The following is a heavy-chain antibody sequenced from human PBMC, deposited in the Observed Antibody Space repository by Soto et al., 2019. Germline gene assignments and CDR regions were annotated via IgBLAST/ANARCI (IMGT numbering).Heavy chain of an antibody. D-gene: IGHD1-7*01. Sequence: SETLSLTCTVSGGSISSYYWSWIRQPPGKGLEWIGYIYYSGSTNYNPSLKSRVTISVDTSKNQFSLKLSSVTAADTAVYYCARGYNWNYDYNWFDPWGQGTLVTVSS. J-gene: IGHJ5*02. CDR1: GGSISSYY. CDR3: ARGYNWNYDYNWFDP. CDR2: IYYSGST. V-gene: IGHV4-59*01.